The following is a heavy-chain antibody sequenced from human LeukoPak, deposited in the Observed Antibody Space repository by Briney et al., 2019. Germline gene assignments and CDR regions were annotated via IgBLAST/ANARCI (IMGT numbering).Heavy chain of an antibody. Sequence: ASVKVSCKASGYTFSDYYMHWVRQAPGQGLEWMGWINPNSGGTNYAQKLQGRVTMTTDTSTSTAYMELRSLRSDDTAVYYCARGQAKRMVYVPDAFDIWGQGTMVTVSS. CDR1: GYTFSDYY. V-gene: IGHV1-2*02. CDR2: INPNSGGT. CDR3: ARGQAKRMVYVPDAFDI. J-gene: IGHJ3*02. D-gene: IGHD2-8*01.